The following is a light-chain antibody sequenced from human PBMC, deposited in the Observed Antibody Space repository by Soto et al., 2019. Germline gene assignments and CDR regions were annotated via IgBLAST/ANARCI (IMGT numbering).Light chain of an antibody. CDR3: AAWDDTLNGPL. CDR2: ATN. Sequence: QSVLTQPPSASGTPGQTVTISCSGSRSNVGRNAVSWYQQVPGMAPKLLVFATNKRPSGVPDRFSGSASGASASLAISGLQSEDEADHYCAAWDDTLNGPLFGGGTKLTVL. CDR1: RSNVGRNA. J-gene: IGLJ2*01. V-gene: IGLV1-44*01.